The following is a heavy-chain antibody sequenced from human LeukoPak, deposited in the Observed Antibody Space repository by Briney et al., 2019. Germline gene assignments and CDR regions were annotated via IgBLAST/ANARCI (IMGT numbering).Heavy chain of an antibody. CDR3: ARVVVCSSSDYFDY. J-gene: IGHJ4*02. V-gene: IGHV3-30*04. CDR2: TSYDESNK. D-gene: IGHD6-6*01. CDR1: GFTFSNYA. Sequence: PGGSLRLSCAASGFTFSNYAMHWVRQAPGKGLEWVAVTSYDESNKYYADSVKGRFTISRDNSKKTLYLQMNSLRGEDTAVYYCARVVVCSSSDYFDYWGQGTLVIVSS.